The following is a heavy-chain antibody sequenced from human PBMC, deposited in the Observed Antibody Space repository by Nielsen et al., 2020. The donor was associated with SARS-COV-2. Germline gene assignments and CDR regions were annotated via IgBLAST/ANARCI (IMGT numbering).Heavy chain of an antibody. D-gene: IGHD3-10*01. CDR2: IGTSGGST. CDR3: AKDSRDYYGKYYFDY. Sequence: GESLKISCAASGFTFGRHAMSWVRQAPGKGLEWVSLIGTSGGSTYYADSVKGRFSISRDNSKNTLYLQMNSLRAEDTAVYYCAKDSRDYYGKYYFDYWGQGTLVTVSS. CDR1: GFTFGRHA. J-gene: IGHJ4*02. V-gene: IGHV3-23*01.